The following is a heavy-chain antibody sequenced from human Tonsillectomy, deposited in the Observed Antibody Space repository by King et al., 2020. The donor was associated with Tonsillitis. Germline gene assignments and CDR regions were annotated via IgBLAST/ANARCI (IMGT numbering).Heavy chain of an antibody. CDR1: GYGFTTYW. D-gene: IGHD6-6*01. CDR2: IYPGDSDT. Sequence: EWQLVQSGAEVKKPGESLKISCKGSGYGFTTYWIGWVRQMPGKGLEWMGIIYPGDSDTRYSPSFQGHVTISADKSISTAYLQWRSLKASDTGMYFCARLKSSSSLNGFDPWGQGTLVTVSS. CDR3: ARLKSSSSLNGFDP. V-gene: IGHV5-51*03. J-gene: IGHJ5*02.